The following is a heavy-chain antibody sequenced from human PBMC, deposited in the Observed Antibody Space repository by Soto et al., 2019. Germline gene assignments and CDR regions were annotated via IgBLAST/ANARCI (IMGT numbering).Heavy chain of an antibody. CDR3: ARGGTTMVKYYFDY. CDR2: VYYNGDT. D-gene: IGHD5-18*01. CDR1: GDSMSTNY. J-gene: IGHJ4*02. V-gene: IGHV4-59*01. Sequence: TLSLTCIVSGDSMSTNYWHWIRQPPGKALEWIGYVYYNGDTNYNPSLNSRVTISVDTSMNQLSLRLSSVTAADTAVYYCARGGTTMVKYYFDYWGQGALVTVSS.